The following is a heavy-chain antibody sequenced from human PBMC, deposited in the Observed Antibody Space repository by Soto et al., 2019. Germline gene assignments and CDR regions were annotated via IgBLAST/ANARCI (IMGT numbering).Heavy chain of an antibody. CDR3: ARCYCSAGSCFTCWHFDL. D-gene: IGHD2-15*01. V-gene: IGHV1-18*01. CDR2: ISGENGDT. J-gene: IGHJ2*01. CDR1: GYTFTTFG. Sequence: QVQVVQSGAEVKKPGASVKVACKASGYTFTTFGMSWVRQAPGQGLEWMGWISGENGDTNSAQRFQDRVTMTTDTSTNTAYMELRSLTSVDTAVYYCARCYCSAGSCFTCWHFDLWGRGTLVTVSS.